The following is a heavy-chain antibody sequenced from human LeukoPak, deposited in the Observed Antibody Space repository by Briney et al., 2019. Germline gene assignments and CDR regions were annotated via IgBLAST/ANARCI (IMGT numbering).Heavy chain of an antibody. CDR2: ISGSGGST. CDR3: AKDGTYCSSTSCPGAYYYYYGMDV. D-gene: IGHD2-2*01. V-gene: IGHV3-23*01. J-gene: IGHJ6*02. Sequence: GGSLRLSCAASGFTFSSYAMSWVRQAPGKGLEWVSAISGSGGSTYYADSVKGRFTISRDNSKNTLYLQMNSLRAEDTAVCYCAKDGTYCSSTSCPGAYYYYYGMDVWGQGTTVTVSS. CDR1: GFTFSSYA.